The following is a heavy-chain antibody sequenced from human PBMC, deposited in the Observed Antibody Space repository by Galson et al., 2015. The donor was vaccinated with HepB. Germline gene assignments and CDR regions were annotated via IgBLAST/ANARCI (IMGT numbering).Heavy chain of an antibody. J-gene: IGHJ4*02. Sequence: SLRLSCATFGFTFSRYAMSWVRQAPGKGLEWVSGMSGTGGTTFHSDSVKGRFTISRDNSKNTLYLQMNSLRVEDTAVYYCAKVAVVVTTIPYYFDYWGQGTQVTVSS. V-gene: IGHV3-23*01. CDR2: MSGTGGTT. CDR1: GFTFSRYA. D-gene: IGHD2-21*02. CDR3: AKVAVVVTTIPYYFDY.